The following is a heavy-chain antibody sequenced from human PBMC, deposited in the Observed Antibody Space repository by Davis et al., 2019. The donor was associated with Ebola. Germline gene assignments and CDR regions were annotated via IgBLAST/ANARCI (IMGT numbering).Heavy chain of an antibody. CDR3: ARGGYCSSTSCYARAGYYYGMDV. CDR1: GYTFTSYG. V-gene: IGHV1-18*01. Sequence: ASVKVSCKASGYTFTSYGISWVRQAPGQGLEWMGWISAYNGNTNYAQKLQGRVTMTTDTSTSTAYMELRSLRSDDTAVYYCARGGYCSSTSCYARAGYYYGMDVWGQGTTVTVSS. J-gene: IGHJ6*02. CDR2: ISAYNGNT. D-gene: IGHD2-2*01.